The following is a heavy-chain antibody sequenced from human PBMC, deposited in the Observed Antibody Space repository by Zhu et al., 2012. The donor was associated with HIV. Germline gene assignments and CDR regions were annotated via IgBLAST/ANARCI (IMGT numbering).Heavy chain of an antibody. CDR1: GYSIRSGYY. V-gene: IGHV4-38-2*02. J-gene: IGHJ4*02. Sequence: QVQLQESGPGLVKASETLSLTCGVSGYSIRSGYYWGWIRQPPGKGLEWIGSIYHRGTIYYNPSLKSRVTLSMDTSKNQFSLKLSSVTAADTAVYYCSREYYGSGSYQVSYWGQGTRVIAAS. D-gene: IGHD3-10*01. CDR3: SREYYGSGSYQVSY. CDR2: IYHRGTI.